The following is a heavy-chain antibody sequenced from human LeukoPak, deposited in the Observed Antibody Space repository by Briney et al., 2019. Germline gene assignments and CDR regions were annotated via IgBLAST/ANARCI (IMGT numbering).Heavy chain of an antibody. J-gene: IGHJ4*02. CDR2: INPNSGGT. CDR1: GYTFTGYY. CDR3: ARGGLRYFYWFLLIDY. V-gene: IGHV1-2*02. Sequence: GSVKVSCKASGYTFTGYYMHWVRQAPGQGLEWMGWINPNSGGTNYAQKFQGRVTMTRDTSISTAYMELSRLRSDDTSVYYCARGGLRYFYWFLLIDYWGQGTLVTVSS. D-gene: IGHD3-9*01.